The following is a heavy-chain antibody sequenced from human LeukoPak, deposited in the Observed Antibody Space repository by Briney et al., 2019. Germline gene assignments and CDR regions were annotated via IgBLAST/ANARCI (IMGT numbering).Heavy chain of an antibody. Sequence: GGSLRLSCAASGFTFSDYAMSWVRQAPGKGLEWVGRIKSKTDGGTTDYAAPVKGRFTISRDDSKNTLYLQMNSLKTEDTAVYYCTTEGLLDMITFGGVIARTIDYWGQGTLVTVSS. CDR3: TTEGLLDMITFGGVIARTIDY. J-gene: IGHJ4*02. CDR1: GFTFSDYA. V-gene: IGHV3-15*01. D-gene: IGHD3-16*02. CDR2: IKSKTDGGTT.